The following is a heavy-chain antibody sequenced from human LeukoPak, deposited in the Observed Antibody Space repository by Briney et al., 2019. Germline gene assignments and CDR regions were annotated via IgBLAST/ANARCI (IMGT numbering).Heavy chain of an antibody. CDR2: IYHSGIT. V-gene: IGHV4-4*02. CDR3: ARVGNWFDP. Sequence: SGTLSLTCAVSGGSISISNWWGWVRQSPGKGLQWIGEIYHSGITNYNPFLKCRVTMSVDKSKNQFSLKLSSVTAADTAVYYCARVGNWFDPWGQETLVTVSS. CDR1: GGSISISNW. J-gene: IGHJ5*02.